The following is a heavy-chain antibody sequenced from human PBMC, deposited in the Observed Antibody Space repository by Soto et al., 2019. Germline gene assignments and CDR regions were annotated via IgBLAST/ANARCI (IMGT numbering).Heavy chain of an antibody. CDR3: AHRPSIAVVPGGIWIPDYYFDY. CDR1: GFSLSTFGEG. D-gene: IGHD2-2*01. CDR2: IYWDDDK. J-gene: IGHJ4*02. Sequence: QITLEESGPTLVKPTQTLTLTCTFSGFSLSTFGEGVAWIRQPPGKALEWLALIYWDDDKRYSPSLKSRLTITQDTSKDQVVLTMTNMDPVDTATYYCAHRPSIAVVPGGIWIPDYYFDYWGQGTLVTVSS. V-gene: IGHV2-5*02.